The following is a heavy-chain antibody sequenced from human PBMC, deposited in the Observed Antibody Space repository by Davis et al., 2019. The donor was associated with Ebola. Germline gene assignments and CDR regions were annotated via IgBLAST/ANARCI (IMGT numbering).Heavy chain of an antibody. CDR2: IRSKANSYAT. CDR1: GFTFSGSA. J-gene: IGHJ6*02. Sequence: GESLKISCAASGFTFSGSAMHWVRQASGKGLEWVGRIRSKANSYATAYAASVKGRFTISRDDSKNTAYLQMTSLKTEDTAVYYCTSTSDYYGSGSSLNYYYYGMDVWGQGTTVTVSS. D-gene: IGHD3-10*01. CDR3: TSTSDYYGSGSSLNYYYYGMDV. V-gene: IGHV3-73*01.